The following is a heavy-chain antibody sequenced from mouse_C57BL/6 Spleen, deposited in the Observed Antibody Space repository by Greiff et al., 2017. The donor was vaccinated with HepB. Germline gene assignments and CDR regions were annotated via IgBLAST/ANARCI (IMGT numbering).Heavy chain of an antibody. D-gene: IGHD1-1*01. V-gene: IGHV5-6*02. Sequence: EVMLVESGGDLVKPGGSLKLSCAASGFTFSSYGMSWVRQTPDKRLEWVATISSGGSYTYYPDSVKGRFTISRDNAKNTLYLQISSLKSEDTAMYYCARPYYGSSYFDYWGQGTTLTVSS. CDR1: GFTFSSYG. CDR2: ISSGGSYT. CDR3: ARPYYGSSYFDY. J-gene: IGHJ2*01.